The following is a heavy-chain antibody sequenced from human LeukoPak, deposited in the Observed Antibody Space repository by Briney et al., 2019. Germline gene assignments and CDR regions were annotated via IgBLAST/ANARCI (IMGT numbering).Heavy chain of an antibody. V-gene: IGHV3-48*03. J-gene: IGHJ4*02. CDR3: ATLRPRQQLVVDH. CDR1: GFTFSSYE. CDR2: IISSGSTK. D-gene: IGHD6-13*01. Sequence: GGSLRLSCAASGFTFSSYEMNWVRQAPGKGLEWVSYIISSGSTKYYADSVKGRFTISRDNALNSLYLQMSSLRAEDTAVYYCATLRPRQQLVVDHWGQGTLVTVSS.